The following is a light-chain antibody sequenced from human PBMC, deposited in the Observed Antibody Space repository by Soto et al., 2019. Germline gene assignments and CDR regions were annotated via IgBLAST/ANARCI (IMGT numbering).Light chain of an antibody. V-gene: IGLV2-14*01. CDR1: SSDVGGYNY. Sequence: QSVLTQPASVSGSPGQSITISCTGTSSDVGGYNYVSWYQQRPGKAPKLMIYDVSNRPSGVSKRFSGSKSGNTASLTISGLQAEDEADYYCSSYTSSSTPYVFGTGTKVTVL. CDR2: DVS. CDR3: SSYTSSSTPYV. J-gene: IGLJ1*01.